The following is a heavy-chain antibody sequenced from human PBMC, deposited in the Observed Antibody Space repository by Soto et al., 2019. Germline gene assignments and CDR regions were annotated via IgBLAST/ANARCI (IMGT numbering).Heavy chain of an antibody. CDR2: IKQDGSEK. CDR1: GFTFSSYW. CDR3: ARGDYDFWSGYSIDAYYFDY. J-gene: IGHJ4*02. D-gene: IGHD3-3*01. V-gene: IGHV3-7*01. Sequence: GGSLRLSCAASGFTFSSYWMSWVRQAPGKWLEWVANIKQDGSEKYYVDSVKGRFTISRDNAKNSLYLQMNSLRAEDTAVYYCARGDYDFWSGYSIDAYYFDYWGQGTLVTVSS.